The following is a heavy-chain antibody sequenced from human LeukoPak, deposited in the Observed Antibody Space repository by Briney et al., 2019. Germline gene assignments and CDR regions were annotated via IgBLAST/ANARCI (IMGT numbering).Heavy chain of an antibody. J-gene: IGHJ4*02. Sequence: ASVKVSCKASGYTFTSYGISWARQAPGQGLEWMGWISAYNGNTNYAQKLQGRVTMTTDTSTSTAYMELRSLRSDDTAVYYCARTIIVDRRLDYWGQGTLVTVSS. CDR2: ISAYNGNT. D-gene: IGHD2-15*01. CDR3: ARTIIVDRRLDY. CDR1: GYTFTSYG. V-gene: IGHV1-18*01.